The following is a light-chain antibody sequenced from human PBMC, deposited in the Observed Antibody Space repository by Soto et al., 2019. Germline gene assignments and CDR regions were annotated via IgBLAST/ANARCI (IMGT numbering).Light chain of an antibody. Sequence: ELVLTQSPATLSLSPGERATLSCRASQSVYSLLAWYQQKPGQAPRLLIYDAANRATGIPARFSGSGYGTDFTLTISSLEPEDFAVYYCQQRANLWTFGQGTRVQIK. CDR3: QQRANLWT. V-gene: IGKV3-11*01. J-gene: IGKJ1*01. CDR1: QSVYSL. CDR2: DAA.